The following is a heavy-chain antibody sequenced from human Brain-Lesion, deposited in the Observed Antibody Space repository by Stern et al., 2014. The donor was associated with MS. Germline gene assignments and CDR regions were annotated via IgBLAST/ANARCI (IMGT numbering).Heavy chain of an antibody. CDR3: ARSPATPSGYDRFDY. CDR2: IFPRDSNT. Sequence: VQLVQSGAEVKKPGESLKISCEASGYLFDDYWIGWVRQMSGRGLELVAIIFPRDSNTRYSPSVQGQVTISADKSLSTAYLHWSSLKASDPAMYYCARSPATPSGYDRFDYWGQGALVTVSS. D-gene: IGHD5-12*01. J-gene: IGHJ4*02. V-gene: IGHV5-51*03. CDR1: GYLFDDYW.